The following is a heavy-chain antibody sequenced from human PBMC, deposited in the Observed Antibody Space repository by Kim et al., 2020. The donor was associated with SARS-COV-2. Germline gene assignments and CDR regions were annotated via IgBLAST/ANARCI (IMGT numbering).Heavy chain of an antibody. CDR2: ISSNGGST. J-gene: IGHJ4*02. CDR1: GFTFSSYA. V-gene: IGHV3-64D*09. CDR3: VKETNRVVPYFDY. Sequence: GGSLRLSCSASGFTFSSYAMHWVRQAPGKGLEYVSAISSNGGSTYYADSVKGRFTISRDNSKNTLYLQMSSLRAEDTAVYYCVKETNRVVPYFDYWGQGTLVTVSS. D-gene: IGHD2-2*01.